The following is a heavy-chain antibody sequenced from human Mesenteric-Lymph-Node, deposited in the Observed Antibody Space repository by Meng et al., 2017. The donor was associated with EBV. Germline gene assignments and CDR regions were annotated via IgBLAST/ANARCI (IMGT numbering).Heavy chain of an antibody. CDR1: GDSVTSSSAA. CDR2: TYYRSKWYN. Sequence: QVQLQQSGPGLVKPPQXLLLTCVISGDSVTSSSAAWSWIRQSPSRGLEWLGRTYYRSKWYNDYAVFVKSRITINPDTSKNQFSLQLNSVTPEDTAVYYCARGATSVFDLWGRGTLVTVSS. J-gene: IGHJ2*01. CDR3: ARGATSVFDL. V-gene: IGHV6-1*01.